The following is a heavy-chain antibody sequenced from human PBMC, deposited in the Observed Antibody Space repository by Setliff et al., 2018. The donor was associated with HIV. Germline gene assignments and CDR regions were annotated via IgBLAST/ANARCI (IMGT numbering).Heavy chain of an antibody. Sequence: PGGSLRLSCVASGFTFTTYPMSWVRQAPGKGLEWVSSISSGGGFIYYADSVKGRFTIARDNAKDSLYLQMNNLGSEDTGVYFCARLNGATHDGFDIWGQGTKVTVSS. CDR2: ISSGGGFI. J-gene: IGHJ3*02. CDR3: ARLNGATHDGFDI. V-gene: IGHV3-21*06. D-gene: IGHD2-8*01. CDR1: GFTFTTYP.